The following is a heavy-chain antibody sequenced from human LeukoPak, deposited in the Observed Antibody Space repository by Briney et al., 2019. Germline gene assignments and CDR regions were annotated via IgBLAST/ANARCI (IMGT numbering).Heavy chain of an antibody. J-gene: IGHJ4*02. V-gene: IGHV1-2*02. D-gene: IGHD6-6*01. CDR3: ARDGHSSSSFFPDPRLYFDY. Sequence: GASVNLSCTTSGYAFTGYYIHWVWQAPGPGLGWMWGINLDIGDTNYAQKFQGRVTMTRDTSINTAYMELSRLRSDDTAVYYCARDGHSSSSFFPDPRLYFDYWGQGTLVTVSS. CDR2: INLDIGDT. CDR1: GYAFTGYY.